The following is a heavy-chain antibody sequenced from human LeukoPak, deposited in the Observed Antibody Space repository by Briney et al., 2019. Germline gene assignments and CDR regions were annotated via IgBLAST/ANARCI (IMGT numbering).Heavy chain of an antibody. J-gene: IGHJ4*02. D-gene: IGHD3-10*01. CDR2: INHSGST. CDR3: ARRRLLWFGESYTFDY. CDR1: GGSFSGYY. V-gene: IGHV4-34*01. Sequence: SETLSLTCAVYGGSFSGYYWSWIRQPPGKGLEWIGEINHSGSTNYNPSLESRVTISVDTSKNQFSLKLSSVTAADTAVYYCARRRLLWFGESYTFDYWGQGTLVIVSS.